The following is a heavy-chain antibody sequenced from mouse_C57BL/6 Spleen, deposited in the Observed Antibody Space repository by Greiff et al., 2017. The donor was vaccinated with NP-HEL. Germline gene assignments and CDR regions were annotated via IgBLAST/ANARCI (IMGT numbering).Heavy chain of an antibody. CDR3: AKYDYFYAMDY. D-gene: IGHD2-4*01. CDR1: GYTFTDHT. Sequence: VKLQESDAELVKPGASVKISCKVSGYTFTDHTIHWMKQRPEQGLEWIGYIYPRDGSTKYNEKFKGKATLTADKSSSTAYMQLNSLTSEDSAVYFCAKYDYFYAMDYWGQGTSVTVSS. V-gene: IGHV1-78*01. CDR2: IYPRDGST. J-gene: IGHJ4*01.